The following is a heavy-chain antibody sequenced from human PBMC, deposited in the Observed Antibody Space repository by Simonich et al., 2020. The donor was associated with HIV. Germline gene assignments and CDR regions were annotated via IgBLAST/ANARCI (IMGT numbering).Heavy chain of an antibody. CDR2: INPSGGST. D-gene: IGHD2-21*02. V-gene: IGHV1-46*01. Sequence: QVQLVQSGAEVEKPGASVKVSCKASGYTFTSYYMHWVRQAPGQGLEWMGIINPSGGSTSYAQKFQGRVTMTRDPSTSTVYMGLSSLRSEDTAVYYCARGEGVVTVFDYWGQGTLVTVSS. CDR3: ARGEGVVTVFDY. J-gene: IGHJ4*02. CDR1: GYTFTSYY.